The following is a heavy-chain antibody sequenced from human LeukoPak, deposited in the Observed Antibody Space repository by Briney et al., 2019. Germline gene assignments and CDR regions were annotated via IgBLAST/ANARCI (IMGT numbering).Heavy chain of an antibody. V-gene: IGHV3-20*04. CDR2: ITWNGAST. CDR3: ARATGLSFYGSGSGFDY. Sequence: GGSLRLSCAASGLTFDDYGMSWVRQAPGKGLECVSGITWNGASTGYADSVKGRFTISRDNAKNSLYLQMNSLGAEDTALYYCARATGLSFYGSGSGFDYWGQGTLVAVSS. D-gene: IGHD3-10*01. J-gene: IGHJ4*02. CDR1: GLTFDDYG.